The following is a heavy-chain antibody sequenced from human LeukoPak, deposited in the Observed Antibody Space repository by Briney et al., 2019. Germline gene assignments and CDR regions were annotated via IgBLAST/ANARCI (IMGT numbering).Heavy chain of an antibody. CDR3: ARTSYGSGYAFDI. CDR1: GYSFTSYW. CDR2: IYPGDSDT. D-gene: IGHD3-10*01. J-gene: IGHJ3*02. V-gene: IGHV5-51*01. Sequence: GESLKISCKGSGYSFTSYWIGWVRQMPGKGLEWMGIIYPGDSDTRYSPSFQGQVAISADKSISTAYLQWSSLKASDTAMYYCARTSYGSGYAFDIWGQGTMVTVSS.